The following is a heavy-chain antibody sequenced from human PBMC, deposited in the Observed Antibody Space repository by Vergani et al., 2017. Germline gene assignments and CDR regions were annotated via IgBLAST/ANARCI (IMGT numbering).Heavy chain of an antibody. Sequence: QVHLVESGGGVVQHGRSLRLSCVVSGFTSSYYGMHWVRQAPGKGLERVAVISDDGTQKYYADSVKGRITISRDNSKSTLYLQMNSLRTEDTAVYYCATKSYGTPGCQIGYFREWGQGTLVTVSS. CDR3: ATKSYGTPGCQIGYFRE. CDR2: ISDDGTQK. D-gene: IGHD1-1*01. V-gene: IGHV3-30*03. J-gene: IGHJ1*01. CDR1: GFTSSYYG.